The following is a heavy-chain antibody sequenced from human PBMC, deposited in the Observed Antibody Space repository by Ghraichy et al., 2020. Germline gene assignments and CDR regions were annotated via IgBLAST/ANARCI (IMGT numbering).Heavy chain of an antibody. CDR1: GDTFTYRY. J-gene: IGHJ4*02. D-gene: IGHD6-19*01. CDR3: ATQPPSSSGWYLHYYDH. V-gene: IGHV1-45*02. CDR2: ITPFNGSP. Sequence: SVKVSCKASGDTFTYRYLHWMRQAPGQALEWMGWITPFNGSPNYAQKFQDRVTMTRHTAMTTAYMEVSSLTSEDTAVYFCATQPPSSSGWYLHYYDHWGQGTLVTVSS.